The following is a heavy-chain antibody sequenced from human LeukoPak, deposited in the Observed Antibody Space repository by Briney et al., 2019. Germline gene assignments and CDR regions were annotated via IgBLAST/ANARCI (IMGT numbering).Heavy chain of an antibody. J-gene: IGHJ4*02. CDR3: AKEVRESAWYYFDY. V-gene: IGHV3-23*01. CDR2: IRSSGVRT. D-gene: IGHD3-10*01. CDR1: GFTFNTYA. Sequence: GGSLRLSRAASGFTFNTYAMSWVRQAPGKGLEWVSGIRSSGVRTYYAASVKGRFTISRDNSKNTLYLQMNSLRAEDTAVYYCAKEVRESAWYYFDYWGQGTLVTVSS.